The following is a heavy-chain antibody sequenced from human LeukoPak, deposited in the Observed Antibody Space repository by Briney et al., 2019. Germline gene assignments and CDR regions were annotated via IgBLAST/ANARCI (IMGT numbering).Heavy chain of an antibody. V-gene: IGHV3-23*01. J-gene: IGHJ3*02. Sequence: GGSLRLSRAASGFTFSSYAMSWVRQAPGKGLEWVSAISGSGGSTYYADSVKGRFTISRDNAKNSLYLQMNSLRAEDTAVYYCARESMWTFDIWGQGTMVTVSS. D-gene: IGHD2/OR15-2a*01. CDR1: GFTFSSYA. CDR3: ARESMWTFDI. CDR2: ISGSGGST.